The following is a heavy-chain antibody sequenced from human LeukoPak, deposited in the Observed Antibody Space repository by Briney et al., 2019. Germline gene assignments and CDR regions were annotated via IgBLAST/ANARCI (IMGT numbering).Heavy chain of an antibody. CDR3: ARGQSGYCSGGSCYSPRHYYYMDV. CDR2: ISSSGSTI. Sequence: PGGSLRLSCAASGFTFSDYYMSWIRQAPGKGLEWVSYISSSGSTIYCADSVKGRFTISRDNAKNSLYLQMNSLRAEDTAVYYCARGQSGYCSGGSCYSPRHYYYMDVWGKGTTVTVSS. CDR1: GFTFSDYY. J-gene: IGHJ6*03. D-gene: IGHD2-15*01. V-gene: IGHV3-11*04.